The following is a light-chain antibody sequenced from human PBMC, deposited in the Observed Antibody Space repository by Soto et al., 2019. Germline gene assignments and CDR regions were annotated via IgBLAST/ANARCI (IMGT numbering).Light chain of an antibody. J-gene: IGLJ2*01. CDR1: GSDVGGYNY. V-gene: IGLV2-11*01. Sequence: QSALTQPRSLSGSPGQSVTISCTGTGSDVGGYNYVSWYQQHPGKAPKLMINDVTKRPSGVPDRFSGSKSGNTASLTISGLQAEDEADYYCCSYAGSYTLVFGGGTKLTVL. CDR2: DVT. CDR3: CSYAGSYTLV.